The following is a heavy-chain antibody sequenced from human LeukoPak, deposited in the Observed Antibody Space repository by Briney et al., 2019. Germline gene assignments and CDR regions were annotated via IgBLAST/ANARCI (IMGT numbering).Heavy chain of an antibody. D-gene: IGHD2-15*01. V-gene: IGHV4-34*01. J-gene: IGHJ5*02. CDR3: ARALLFLSCRFDP. CDR2: INHSGST. CDR1: GGSFSGYY. Sequence: SETLSLTCAVYGGSFSGYYWSWIRQPPGKGLEWIGEINHSGSTSYNPSLKSRVTISVDTSKNQFSLKLSSVTAADTAVYYCARALLFLSCRFDPWGQGTLVTVSS.